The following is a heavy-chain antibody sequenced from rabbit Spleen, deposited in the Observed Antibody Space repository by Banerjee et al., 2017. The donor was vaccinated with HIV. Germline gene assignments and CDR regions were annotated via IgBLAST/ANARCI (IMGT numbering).Heavy chain of an antibody. D-gene: IGHD8-1*01. J-gene: IGHJ6*01. CDR3: ARDTGSSFSTYGMDL. V-gene: IGHV1S45*01. Sequence: QEQLEESGGGLVKPEGSLTLTCKASGFSFSDRDVMCWVRQAPGKGLEWIACIYAGSSGTTYYASGAKGRFTISKTSSTTVTLQMTSLTAADTATYFCARDTGSSFSTYGMDLWGPGTLVTVS. CDR2: IYAGSSGTT. CDR1: GFSFSDRDV.